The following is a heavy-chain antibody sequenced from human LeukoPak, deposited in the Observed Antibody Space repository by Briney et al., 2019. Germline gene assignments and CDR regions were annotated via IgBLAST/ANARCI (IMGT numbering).Heavy chain of an antibody. CDR1: GGTFSSYA. V-gene: IGHV1-69*04. CDR2: IIPILGIA. J-gene: IGHJ4*02. CDR3: ARARRGFLEWLAFDY. Sequence: ASVKVSCKASGGTFSSYAISWVRQAPGQGLEWMGRIIPILGIANYAQKFQGRVTITADKSTSTAYMELSSLRSEDTAVYYCARARRGFLEWLAFDYWGQGTLVTVSS. D-gene: IGHD3-3*01.